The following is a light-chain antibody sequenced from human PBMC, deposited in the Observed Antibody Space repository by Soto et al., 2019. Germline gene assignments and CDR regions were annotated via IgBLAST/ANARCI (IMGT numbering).Light chain of an antibody. CDR1: SSDIGGYNY. V-gene: IGLV2-14*01. CDR2: DVT. J-gene: IGLJ2*01. Sequence: QSALTQPASVSGSPGQSITISCTGTSSDIGGYNYVSWFQQHPDKTPKLMIYDVTNRPSGVSSRFSGSKSGNTASLTISWLQAEDEADYYCSSYASSSTVVFGGGTKLTVL. CDR3: SSYASSSTVV.